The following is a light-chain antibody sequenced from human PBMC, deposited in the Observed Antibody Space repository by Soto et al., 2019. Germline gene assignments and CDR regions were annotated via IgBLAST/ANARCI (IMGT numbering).Light chain of an antibody. CDR3: QQYDKYAWT. Sequence: EIVLKQSPGTLSLSPGERATLSCRASQSVSSSYLAWYQQKPGQAPRLLIYGASSRATGIPDRFSGSGSGTEFTLTISSLQPDDFATYYCQQYDKYAWTFGQGTKVDIK. V-gene: IGKV3-20*01. CDR2: GAS. J-gene: IGKJ1*01. CDR1: QSVSSSY.